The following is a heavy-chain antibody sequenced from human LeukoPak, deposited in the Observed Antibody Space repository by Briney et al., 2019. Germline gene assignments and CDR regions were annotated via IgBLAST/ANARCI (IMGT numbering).Heavy chain of an antibody. D-gene: IGHD6-13*01. CDR1: GGSISSYY. J-gene: IGHJ4*02. CDR3: ARTVAAAGRFDY. CDR2: IYYSGST. Sequence: PSETLSLTCTVSGGSISSYYWSWIRQPPGKGLEWIGYIYYSGSTNYNLSLKSRVTISVDTSKNQFSLKLSSVTAADTAVYYCARTVAAAGRFDYWGQGTLVTVSS. V-gene: IGHV4-59*12.